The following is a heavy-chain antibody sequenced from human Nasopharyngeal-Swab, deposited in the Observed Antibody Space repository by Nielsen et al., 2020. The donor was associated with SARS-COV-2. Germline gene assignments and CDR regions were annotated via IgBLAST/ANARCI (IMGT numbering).Heavy chain of an antibody. Sequence: WIRQPPGKGLEWIGSIYYSGSTYYNPSLKSRVTISVDGSKNQFSLKLSSVTAADTAVYYCARVGGDYYYYYYMDVWGKGTTVTVSS. D-gene: IGHD1-26*01. V-gene: IGHV4-39*07. J-gene: IGHJ6*03. CDR3: ARVGGDYYYYYYMDV. CDR2: IYYSGST.